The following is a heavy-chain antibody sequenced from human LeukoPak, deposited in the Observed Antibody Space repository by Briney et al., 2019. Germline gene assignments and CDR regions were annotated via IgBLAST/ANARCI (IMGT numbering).Heavy chain of an antibody. Sequence: GGSLRLSCAASGFTFSSYAMSWVRRAPGKGLEWVSAISGSGGSTYYADSVKGRFTISRDNSKNTLYLQMNSLRAEDTAVYYCAKQVRYSSSWYEDWGQGTLVTVSS. V-gene: IGHV3-23*01. CDR3: AKQVRYSSSWYED. D-gene: IGHD6-13*01. CDR2: ISGSGGST. J-gene: IGHJ4*02. CDR1: GFTFSSYA.